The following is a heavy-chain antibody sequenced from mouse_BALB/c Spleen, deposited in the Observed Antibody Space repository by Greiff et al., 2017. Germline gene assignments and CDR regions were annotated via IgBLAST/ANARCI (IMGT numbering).Heavy chain of an antibody. Sequence: EVMLVESGGGLVQPGGSLKLSCAASGFTFSSYTMSWVRQTPEKRLEWVAYISNGGGSTYYPDTVKGRFTISRDNAKNTLYLQMSSLKSEDTAMYYCARHRSTMIPYYFDYWGQGTTLTVSS. V-gene: IGHV5-12-2*01. CDR2: ISNGGGST. CDR3: ARHRSTMIPYYFDY. CDR1: GFTFSSYT. J-gene: IGHJ2*01. D-gene: IGHD2-4*01.